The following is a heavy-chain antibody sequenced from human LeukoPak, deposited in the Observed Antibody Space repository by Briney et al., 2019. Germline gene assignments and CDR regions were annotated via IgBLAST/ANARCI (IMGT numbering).Heavy chain of an antibody. J-gene: IGHJ4*02. Sequence: SETLSLTCTVSGGSISGYYWSWIRQPPGKGLEWIGYIYYSGSTNYNPSLKSRVTISVDTSKNQFSLKLSSVTAADTAVYYCARSIAAAAGKGLDYWGQGTLVTVSS. CDR1: GGSISGYY. CDR2: IYYSGST. D-gene: IGHD6-13*01. CDR3: ARSIAAAAGKGLDY. V-gene: IGHV4-59*01.